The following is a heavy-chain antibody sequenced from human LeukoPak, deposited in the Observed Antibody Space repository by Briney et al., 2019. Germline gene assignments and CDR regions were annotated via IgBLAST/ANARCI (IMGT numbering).Heavy chain of an antibody. V-gene: IGHV4-59*01. Sequence: SETLSLTCTVSGGYISSYYWSWIRQPPGKGLEWIGYIYYSGSTNYNPSLKSRVTISVDTSKNQFSLKLSSVTAADTAVYYCARVRHGAFDIWGQGTMVTVSS. CDR2: IYYSGST. J-gene: IGHJ3*02. CDR1: GGYISSYY. CDR3: ARVRHGAFDI.